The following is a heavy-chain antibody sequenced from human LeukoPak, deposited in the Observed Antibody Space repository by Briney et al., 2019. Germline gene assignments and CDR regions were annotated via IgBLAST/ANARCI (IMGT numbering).Heavy chain of an antibody. CDR3: ARLGRRDY. CDR2: IYYSGST. V-gene: IGHV4-39*01. Sequence: SETLSLTCTVSGGSISSSSYYRGWIRQPPGKGLEWIGSIYYSGSTYYNPSLKSRVTISVDTSKNQFSLELSSVTAADTAVYYCARLGRRDYWGQGTLVTVSS. CDR1: GGSISSSSYY. J-gene: IGHJ4*02.